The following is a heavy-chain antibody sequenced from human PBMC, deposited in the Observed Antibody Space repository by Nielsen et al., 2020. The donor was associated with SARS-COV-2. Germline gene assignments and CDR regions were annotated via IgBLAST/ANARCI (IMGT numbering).Heavy chain of an antibody. Sequence: GESLKISCAASGFTFSSYAMHWVRQAPGKGLEWVAVISYDGSNKYYADSVKGRFTISRDNSKNTLYLQMNSLRAEDTAVYYCAKDESEWAPDYWGQGTLVTVSS. D-gene: IGHD1-26*01. CDR1: GFTFSSYA. CDR2: ISYDGSNK. J-gene: IGHJ4*02. V-gene: IGHV3-30*04. CDR3: AKDESEWAPDY.